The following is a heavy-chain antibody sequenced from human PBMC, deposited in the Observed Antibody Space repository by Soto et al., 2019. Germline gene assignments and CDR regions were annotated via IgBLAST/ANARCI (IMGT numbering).Heavy chain of an antibody. CDR2: ISGSGGST. CDR3: AQDRGGRIYGVGATNWFDP. D-gene: IGHD1-26*01. CDR1: GFTFSNYA. Sequence: DVQLLESGGGLVQPGGSLRLSCAASGFTFSNYAMTWVRQAPGKGLEWVSGISGSGGSTFYADSVKGRFTISRDNSKNTLYLQMNSLRAEDTAVYYCAQDRGGRIYGVGATNWFDPWGQGTLVTVSS. V-gene: IGHV3-23*01. J-gene: IGHJ5*02.